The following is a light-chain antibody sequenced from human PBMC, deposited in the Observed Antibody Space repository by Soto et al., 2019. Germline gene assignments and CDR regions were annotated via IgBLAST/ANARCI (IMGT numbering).Light chain of an antibody. J-gene: IGKJ5*01. CDR2: DAS. CDR1: QGISSA. Sequence: AIELTPFLSSLSAYVGDRVTITCRASQGISSALAWYQQKPGKAPKLLIYDASSLESGVPSRFSGSGSGTDFTLTISSLQPEDFATYYCQQFNNYLITFGQGTRLEIK. CDR3: QQFNNYLIT. V-gene: IGKV1D-13*01.